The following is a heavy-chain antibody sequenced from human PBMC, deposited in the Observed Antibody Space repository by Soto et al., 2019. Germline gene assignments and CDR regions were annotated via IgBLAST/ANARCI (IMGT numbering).Heavy chain of an antibody. V-gene: IGHV4-31*03. Sequence: QVQLQESGPGLVKSSQTLSLTCTVSGGSISSGGYYWSWIRQHPGKGLEWIGHIYYSGSTYYNPSLKSRVTISVDTSKNHLSLKLSSVTAADTAVYYCARKYCSSTRCYEYFDYWGQGTLVSVSS. D-gene: IGHD2-2*01. J-gene: IGHJ4*02. CDR3: ARKYCSSTRCYEYFDY. CDR1: GGSISSGGYY. CDR2: IYYSGST.